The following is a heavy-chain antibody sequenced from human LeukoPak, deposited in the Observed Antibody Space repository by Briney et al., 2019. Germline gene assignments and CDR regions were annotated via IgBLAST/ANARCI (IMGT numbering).Heavy chain of an antibody. D-gene: IGHD5-24*01. CDR2: ISSSGSTI. V-gene: IGHV3-11*01. J-gene: IGHJ6*03. CDR3: ARGLLYRDGYNYNYYYYMDV. CDR1: GFTFSDYN. Sequence: PGGSLRLSCAASGFTFSDYNMSWIRQAPGKGLEWVSYISSSGSTIYYADSVKGRFTISRDNAKNSLYLQMNSLRAEDTAVYYCARGLLYRDGYNYNYYYYMDVWGKGTTVTISS.